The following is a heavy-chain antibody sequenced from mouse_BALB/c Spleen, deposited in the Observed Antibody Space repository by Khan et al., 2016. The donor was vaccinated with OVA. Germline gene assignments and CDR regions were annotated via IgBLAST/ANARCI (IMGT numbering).Heavy chain of an antibody. V-gene: IGHV3-2*02. CDR2: ISYSGRT. CDR1: GYSITSDYA. Sequence: VQLKESGPGLVKPSQSLSLTCTVTGYSITSDYAWNWIRQFPGNKLEWMGYISYSGRTSYNQSLKSRISITRDTSKNQFFLQLNSVTTEDTATYYCARSVTITTVVATDFDYCGQGTTLTVSS. D-gene: IGHD1-1*01. CDR3: ARSVTITTVVATDFDY. J-gene: IGHJ2*01.